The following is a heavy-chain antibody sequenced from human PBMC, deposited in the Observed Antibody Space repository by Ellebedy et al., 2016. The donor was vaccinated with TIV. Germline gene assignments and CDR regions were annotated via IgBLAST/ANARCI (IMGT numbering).Heavy chain of an antibody. V-gene: IGHV3-66*01. CDR2: LYTGGRT. D-gene: IGHD6-13*01. CDR1: GFSFSTYG. Sequence: GESLKISCVASGFSFSTYGMHWVRQAPGKGLEWVSLLYTGGRTFYADSVKGRFIISRDDSMNTLYLQLDSLRAEDTAVYYCARVGGSSSSYAMDVWGQGTTVTVSS. J-gene: IGHJ6*02. CDR3: ARVGGSSSSYAMDV.